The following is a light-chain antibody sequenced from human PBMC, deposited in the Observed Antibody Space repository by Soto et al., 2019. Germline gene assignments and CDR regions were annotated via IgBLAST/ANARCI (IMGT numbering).Light chain of an antibody. CDR2: GAS. J-gene: IGKJ1*01. V-gene: IGKV3-20*01. Sequence: EIVLTQSPGTLSLSPGERATLSCRASQSVSSSYLAWYQQQPGQAPRLLIYGASIRATGIPDRFSGSGSGTDLILTISRLEPEDFAVYYCQQYGSSPTFGQGTKVEIK. CDR3: QQYGSSPT. CDR1: QSVSSSY.